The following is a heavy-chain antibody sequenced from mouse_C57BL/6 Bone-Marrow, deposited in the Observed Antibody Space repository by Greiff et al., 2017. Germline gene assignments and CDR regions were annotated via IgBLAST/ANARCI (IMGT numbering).Heavy chain of an antibody. D-gene: IGHD1-1*01. CDR2: ISYDGSN. CDR1: GYSITSGYY. Sequence: VQLQQSGPGLVKPSQSLSLTCSVTGYSITSGYYWNWIRQFPGNKLEWMGYISYDGSNNYNPSLKNRISITRDTSKNQFFLKLNSVTTEDTATXYCARETYGSSYWYFDVWGTGTTVTVSS. CDR3: ARETYGSSYWYFDV. J-gene: IGHJ1*03. V-gene: IGHV3-6*01.